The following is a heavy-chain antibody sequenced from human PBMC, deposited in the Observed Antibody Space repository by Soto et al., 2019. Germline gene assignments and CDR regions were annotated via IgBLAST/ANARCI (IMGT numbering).Heavy chain of an antibody. CDR3: AHNSPIGQYGMHV. CDR1: GFSVSNTGAG. J-gene: IGHJ6*02. Sequence: ASGPTLVNPTQTLTLTCTFTGFSVSNTGAGVAWIRQPPGKAPEWLALTYWNDDNRYSASLKTRLTITGDSSKNQVVLRLTNMDPMDTATYYCAHNSPIGQYGMHVWGQGITVTVSS. D-gene: IGHD1-26*01. CDR2: TYWNDDN. V-gene: IGHV2-5*01.